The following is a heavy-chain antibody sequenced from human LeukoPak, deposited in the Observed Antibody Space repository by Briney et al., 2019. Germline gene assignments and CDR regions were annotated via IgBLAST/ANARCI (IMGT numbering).Heavy chain of an antibody. CDR3: TPSYYYDSSGYYYSYFDY. CDR1: GFTFSNAW. V-gene: IGHV3-15*01. CDR2: IKSKTVGGTT. Sequence: GGSLRLSCAASGFTFSNAWMSWVRQAPGKGLEWVGRIKSKTVGGTTDYAAPVKGRFTISRDDSKNTLYLQMNSLKTEDTAVYYCTPSYYYDSSGYYYSYFDYWGQGTLVTVSS. J-gene: IGHJ4*02. D-gene: IGHD3-22*01.